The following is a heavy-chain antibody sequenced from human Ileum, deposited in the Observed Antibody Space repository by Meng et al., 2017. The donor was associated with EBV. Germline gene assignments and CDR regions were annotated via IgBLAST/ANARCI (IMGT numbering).Heavy chain of an antibody. J-gene: IGHJ5*02. CDR3: ARGSGAGGRDWFDP. V-gene: IGHV1-8*02. Sequence: QVQLVQSGAEVKKPGASVKVVCKASGYTFINHDIDWFRQAPGQGLEWMGWMNSNSGNTGYGQKFQDRVTMTRNTSISTAYMELSSLTSEDTALYYCARGSGAGGRDWFDPWGQGTLVTVSS. CDR1: GYTFINHD. CDR2: MNSNSGNT. D-gene: IGHD3-16*01.